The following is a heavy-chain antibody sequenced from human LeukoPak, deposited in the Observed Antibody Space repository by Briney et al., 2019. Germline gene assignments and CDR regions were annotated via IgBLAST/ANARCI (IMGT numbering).Heavy chain of an antibody. J-gene: IGHJ4*02. Sequence: SETLSLTCAVYGGSFSGHYWSWIRQPPGKGLEWIGEINHSGSTNYNPSLKSRVTISVDTSKNQFSLKLSSVTAADTAVYYCAMTLYYYGSGSDYWGQGTLVTVSS. V-gene: IGHV4-34*01. CDR1: GGSFSGHY. CDR2: INHSGST. CDR3: AMTLYYYGSGSDY. D-gene: IGHD3-10*01.